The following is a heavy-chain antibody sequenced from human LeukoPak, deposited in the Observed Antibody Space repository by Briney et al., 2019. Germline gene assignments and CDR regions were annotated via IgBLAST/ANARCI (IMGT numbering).Heavy chain of an antibody. V-gene: IGHV3-30*02. CDR1: GFTFSSYG. D-gene: IGHD3-22*01. Sequence: GGSLRLSCAASGFTFSSYGMHWVRQAPGKGLEWVAFIRYDGSNKYYSDSVKGRFTISRDNSKNTLYLQMNSLRAEDTAVYYCAKDRDSYGYYPYYFDYWGQGTLVTVSS. CDR2: IRYDGSNK. J-gene: IGHJ4*02. CDR3: AKDRDSYGYYPYYFDY.